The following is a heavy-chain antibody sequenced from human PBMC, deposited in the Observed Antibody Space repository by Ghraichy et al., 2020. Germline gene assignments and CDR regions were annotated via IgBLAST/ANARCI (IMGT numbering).Heavy chain of an antibody. J-gene: IGHJ4*02. D-gene: IGHD5-12*01. CDR1: GFSLSTSGVG. CDR2: IYWDDDK. CDR3: AHIIPDIVATIFVGFDY. Sequence: SGPTLVKPTQTLTLTCTFSGFSLSTSGVGVGWIRQPPGKALEWLALIYWDDDKRYSPSLKSRLTITKDTSKNQVVLTMTNMDPVDTATYYCAHIIPDIVATIFVGFDYWGQGTLVTVSS. V-gene: IGHV2-5*02.